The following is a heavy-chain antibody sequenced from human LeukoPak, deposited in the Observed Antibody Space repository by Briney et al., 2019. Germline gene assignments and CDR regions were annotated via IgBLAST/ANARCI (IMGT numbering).Heavy chain of an antibody. D-gene: IGHD4-23*01. V-gene: IGHV3-21*01. CDR2: ISSSSTYI. J-gene: IGHJ3*02. CDR3: AGDYEGNLAFDI. Sequence: GGSLRLSCAASGFTLSSYWMHWVRQAPGKGLEWVSSISSSSTYIYYADSLEGRFTISRDNVRNSLYLQMNSLRAEDTAVYYCAGDYEGNLAFDIWGQGTMVTVSS. CDR1: GFTLSSYW.